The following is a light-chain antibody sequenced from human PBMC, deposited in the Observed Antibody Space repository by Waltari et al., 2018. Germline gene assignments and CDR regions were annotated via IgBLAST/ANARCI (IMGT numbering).Light chain of an antibody. Sequence: QSALTQPRSVSGSPGQSVTVSCTGTSSALGDYDCVSWYQHPPGNAPKLLIYDVSKRPSGVPDRFSASKSGNTASLTISGLQAEDEADYYCYSYAGSHEFGGGTKLTVL. V-gene: IGLV2-11*01. CDR3: YSYAGSHE. CDR2: DVS. J-gene: IGLJ2*01. CDR1: SSALGDYDC.